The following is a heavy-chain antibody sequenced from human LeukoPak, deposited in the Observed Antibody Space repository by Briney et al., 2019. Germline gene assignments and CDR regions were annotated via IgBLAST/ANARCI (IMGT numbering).Heavy chain of an antibody. D-gene: IGHD5-12*01. CDR1: GFTVISSD. V-gene: IGHV3-66*01. CDR2: FYSGGTT. CDR3: SRGGYSGYDSEH. Sequence: GGSLRLSCAASGFTVISSDMNWVRQAPGKGLEWVSVFYSGGTTFYADSVKGRFTISRDNSKNTLYLQMNSLRAEDTAVYYCSRGGYSGYDSEHWGQGTLVTVSS. J-gene: IGHJ1*01.